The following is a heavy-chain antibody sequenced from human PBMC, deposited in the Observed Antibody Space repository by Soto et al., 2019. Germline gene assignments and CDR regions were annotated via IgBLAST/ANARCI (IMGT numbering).Heavy chain of an antibody. CDR3: ATRGPSTVTTAFDY. D-gene: IGHD4-17*01. V-gene: IGHV1-46*01. Sequence: ASVKVSCKASGYTFTSYYIHWVRQAPGQGLEWMGIINPSGGSTNYAQEFQGRVTVTRDTSTSTVYMELRSLRSDDTAVYYCATRGPSTVTTAFDYWGQGALVTAPQ. J-gene: IGHJ4*02. CDR2: INPSGGST. CDR1: GYTFTSYY.